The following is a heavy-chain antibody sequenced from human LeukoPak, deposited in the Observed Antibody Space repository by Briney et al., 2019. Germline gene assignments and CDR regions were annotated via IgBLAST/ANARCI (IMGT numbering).Heavy chain of an antibody. D-gene: IGHD1-14*01. J-gene: IGHJ4*02. CDR3: ARDENLDY. Sequence: GGSLRLSCAASGFTVSSNYMSWVRQAPGKGLEWVSVIYGGGSTYYADSVKGRFTISRVNSKNTLYLQMNSLRAEDTAVYYCARDENLDYWGQGTLVTVSS. CDR1: GFTVSSNY. V-gene: IGHV3-53*01. CDR2: IYGGGST.